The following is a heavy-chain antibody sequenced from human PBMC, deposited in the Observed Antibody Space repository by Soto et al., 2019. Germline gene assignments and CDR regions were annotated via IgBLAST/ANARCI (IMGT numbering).Heavy chain of an antibody. J-gene: IGHJ4*02. D-gene: IGHD3-9*01. Sequence: PGGSLRLSCAASGFTFSSYAMSWVRQAPGKGLEWVSAISGSGGSTYYADSVKGRFTISRDNSKNTLYLQMNSLRAEDTAVYYCARLRLRYFDWLSTHLDYWGQGTLVTVSS. V-gene: IGHV3-23*01. CDR2: ISGSGGST. CDR3: ARLRLRYFDWLSTHLDY. CDR1: GFTFSSYA.